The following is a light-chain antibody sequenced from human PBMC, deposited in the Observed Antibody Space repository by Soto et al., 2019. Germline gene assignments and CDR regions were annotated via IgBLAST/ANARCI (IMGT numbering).Light chain of an antibody. J-gene: IGKJ2*01. V-gene: IGKV1-39*01. CDR2: AAS. CDR3: QQSYSTPYT. CDR1: QSMSNY. Sequence: DIQMTQSPSSLSAVVGDRVTITCRASQSMSNYLNWYQHKPGKAPKVLIYAASTLQSGVPSRFSGRGSGTDFTLTISSLQPEDFATYHCQQSYSTPYTFGQGTKVDIK.